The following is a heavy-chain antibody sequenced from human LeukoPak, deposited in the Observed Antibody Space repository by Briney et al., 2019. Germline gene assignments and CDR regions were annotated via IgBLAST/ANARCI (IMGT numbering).Heavy chain of an antibody. V-gene: IGHV4-39*01. D-gene: IGHD3-3*01. Sequence: PSETLSHTCTVSGGSISSSSYYWGWIRQPPGKGLEWIGSIYYSGSTYYNPSLKSRVTISVDTSKNQFSLKLSSVTAADTAVYYCARQVSGFTIFAIWGQGTLVTVSS. CDR3: ARQVSGFTIFAI. CDR2: IYYSGST. J-gene: IGHJ4*02. CDR1: GGSISSSSYY.